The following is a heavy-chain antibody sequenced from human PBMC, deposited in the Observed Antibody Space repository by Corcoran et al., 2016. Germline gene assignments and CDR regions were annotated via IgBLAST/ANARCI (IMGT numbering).Heavy chain of an antibody. D-gene: IGHD3-22*01. CDR2: ISAYNGNT. CDR3: ARAGMSTMIVVAHYWEYHFDY. V-gene: IGHV1-18*01. CDR1: GYTFTSYG. Sequence: QVQLVQSGAEVKKPGASVKVSCKASGYTFTSYGISWVRQAPGQGLEWMGWISAYNGNTNYAQKRQGRVTMTTDTSTSTAYMELRSLRSDDTAGYYCARAGMSTMIVVAHYWEYHFDYWGQGTLVTVSS. J-gene: IGHJ4*02.